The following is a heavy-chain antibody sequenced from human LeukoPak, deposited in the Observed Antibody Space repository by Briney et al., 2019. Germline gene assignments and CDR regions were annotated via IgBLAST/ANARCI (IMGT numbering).Heavy chain of an antibody. CDR1: GGSISSSSYY. V-gene: IGHV4-39*01. J-gene: IGHJ4*02. CDR2: IYYSGST. CDR3: ARRSKVPRCLIAVAGTDDY. Sequence: SETLTLTCTGSGGSISSSSYYWGWIRQPPGKGLEWIGSIYYSGSTYYNPSLKSRVTISVDTSKNQFSLKLSSVTAADTAVYYCARRSKVPRCLIAVAGTDDYWGQGTLVTVSS. D-gene: IGHD6-19*01.